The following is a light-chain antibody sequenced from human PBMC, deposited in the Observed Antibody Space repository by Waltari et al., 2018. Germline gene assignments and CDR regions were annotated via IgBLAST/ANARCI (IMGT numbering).Light chain of an antibody. CDR3: SSFTSSSTYVV. V-gene: IGLV2-14*01. CDR2: DVS. J-gene: IGLJ2*01. CDR1: SNDVGLYNY. Sequence: QSALTQPASVSGSPGQSITISCTGTSNDVGLYNYVSWYQQHPGKAPKLMIYDVSNRPSGVSNRFSGSKSGHTASLTISGLQAEDEADYYCSSFTSSSTYVVFGGGTKLTVL.